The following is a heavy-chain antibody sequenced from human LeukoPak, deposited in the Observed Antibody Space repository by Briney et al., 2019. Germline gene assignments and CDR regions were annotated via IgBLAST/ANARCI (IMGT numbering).Heavy chain of an antibody. CDR1: GFTFSSYA. V-gene: IGHV3-30-3*01. D-gene: IGHD7-27*01. J-gene: IGHJ4*02. CDR3: ARGPPNWGYDY. Sequence: GGSLRLSCAASGFTFSSYAMHWVRQAPGKGLEWVAVISYDGSNKYYADSVKGRFTISRDNSKNTLYLQMNSLRAEDTAVYYCARGPPNWGYDYWGPGTLVTVSS. CDR2: ISYDGSNK.